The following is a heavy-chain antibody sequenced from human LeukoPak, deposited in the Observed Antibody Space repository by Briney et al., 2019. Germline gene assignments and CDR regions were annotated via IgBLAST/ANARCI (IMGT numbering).Heavy chain of an antibody. CDR2: ISSNGGST. J-gene: IGHJ4*02. CDR1: GFTFSSYA. Sequence: GGSLRLSCAASGFTFSSYAMHWVRQPPGKGLEYVSAISSNGGSTYYANSVKGRFTISRDNSKNTLYLQMGSLRAEDMAVYYCARGYSSGWPLDYWGQGTLVTVSS. V-gene: IGHV3-64*01. D-gene: IGHD6-19*01. CDR3: ARGYSSGWPLDY.